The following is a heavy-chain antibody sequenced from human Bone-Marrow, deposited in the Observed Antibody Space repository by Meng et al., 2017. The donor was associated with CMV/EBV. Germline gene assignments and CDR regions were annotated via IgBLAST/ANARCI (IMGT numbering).Heavy chain of an antibody. CDR3: AKDYQRSSPYGMDV. CDR1: GFTFSSYG. CDR2: IRYDGSNK. J-gene: IGHJ6*02. D-gene: IGHD1-26*01. V-gene: IGHV3-30*02. Sequence: GESLKISCAASGFTFSSYGMHWVRQAPGKGLEWVAFIRYDGSNKYYADSVKGRFTISRDNSKNTLYLQMNSLRAEDTAVYYCAKDYQRSSPYGMDVWGQGTTVTVYS.